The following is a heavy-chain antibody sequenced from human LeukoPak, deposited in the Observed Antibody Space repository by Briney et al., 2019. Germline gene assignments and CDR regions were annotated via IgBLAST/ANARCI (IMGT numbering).Heavy chain of an antibody. Sequence: GGSVRLSCAASGFTFNNYDMSWVRQAPGKGLEWVSGISGSGDDTYYADSVKGLFTISRDNSKDTLYLQMNSLRAEDTAVYYCAKLKRYSGYGENYFDYWGQGTLVTVSS. D-gene: IGHD5-12*01. CDR3: AKLKRYSGYGENYFDY. J-gene: IGHJ4*02. V-gene: IGHV3-23*01. CDR1: GFTFNNYD. CDR2: ISGSGDDT.